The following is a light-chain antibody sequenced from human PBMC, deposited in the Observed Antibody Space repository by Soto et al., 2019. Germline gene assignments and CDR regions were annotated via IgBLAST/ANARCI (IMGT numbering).Light chain of an antibody. Sequence: VLTQPASVSGSPGVAIAISCTGTSSDVGGYSYVSWYQRQPGKAPKLVISDVSNRPSGVSDRFSGSKSGNTASLTISGLQTEDEADYYCASYTTSSTYVFGTGTKVTVL. V-gene: IGLV2-14*01. J-gene: IGLJ1*01. CDR3: ASYTTSSTYV. CDR1: SSDVGGYSY. CDR2: DVS.